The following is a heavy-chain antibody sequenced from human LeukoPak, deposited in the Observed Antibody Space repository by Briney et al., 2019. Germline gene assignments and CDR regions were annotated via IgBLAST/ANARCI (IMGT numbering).Heavy chain of an antibody. J-gene: IGHJ5*02. CDR2: IYSGGST. V-gene: IGHV3-66*01. D-gene: IGHD6-19*01. CDR1: GFTVSSNY. CDR3: ARDSVAGRGWFDP. Sequence: GGSLRLSCAASGFTVSSNYMSWVRQAPGKGLEWVSVIYSGGSTYYADSVKGRFTISRDNSKNTLYLQMNSLRAEDTAVYYCARDSVAGRGWFDPWGQGTLVTVSS.